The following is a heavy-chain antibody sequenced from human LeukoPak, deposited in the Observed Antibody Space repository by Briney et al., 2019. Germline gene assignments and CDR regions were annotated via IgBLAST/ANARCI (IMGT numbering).Heavy chain of an antibody. CDR1: GGSFSGYY. CDR3: ARVSTMVRGVIITGWFDP. D-gene: IGHD3-10*01. Sequence: SETLSLTCAAYGGSFSGYYWSWIRQPPGKGLEWIGEINHSGSTNYNPSLKSRVTISVDTSKNQFSLKLSSVTAADTAVYYCARVSTMVRGVIITGWFDPWGQGTLVTVSS. V-gene: IGHV4-34*01. J-gene: IGHJ5*02. CDR2: INHSGST.